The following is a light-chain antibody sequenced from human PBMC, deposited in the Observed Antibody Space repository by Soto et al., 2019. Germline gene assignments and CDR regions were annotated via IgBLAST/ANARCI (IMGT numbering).Light chain of an antibody. Sequence: QSALTQPRSVSGSPGQSVTISCTGTSNYVSWYQQHPGKAPKLIISDVNKRPSGVPDRFSGSKSGRTASLTISGLLAEDEADYYCCSFAGSYISFVFGP. CDR1: SNY. CDR2: DVN. J-gene: IGLJ1*01. CDR3: CSFAGSYISFV. V-gene: IGLV2-11*01.